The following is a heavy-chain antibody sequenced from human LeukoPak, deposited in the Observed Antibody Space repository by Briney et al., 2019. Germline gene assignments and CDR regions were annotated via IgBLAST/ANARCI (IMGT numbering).Heavy chain of an antibody. J-gene: IGHJ4*02. CDR3: ARRGDSSGYYYHY. D-gene: IGHD3-22*01. Sequence: GESLQISCKGSGYSFTSYWIGWVRQMPGKGLEWMGIIYPGDSDTRYSPSFQGQVTISADKSISTAYLQWSSLKASDTAMYYCARRGDSSGYYYHYWGQGTLVTVSS. CDR1: GYSFTSYW. V-gene: IGHV5-51*01. CDR2: IYPGDSDT.